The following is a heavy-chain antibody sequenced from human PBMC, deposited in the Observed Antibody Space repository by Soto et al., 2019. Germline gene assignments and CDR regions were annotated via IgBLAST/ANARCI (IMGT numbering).Heavy chain of an antibody. CDR3: ASDEARYYSGGSCFHPSEGY. V-gene: IGHV1-69*02. CDR2: IIPILGIA. CDR1: GGTFSSYT. D-gene: IGHD2-15*01. Sequence: QVQLVQSGAEVKKPGSSVKVSCKASGGTFSSYTISWVRQAPGQGLEWMGRIIPILGIANHAQKFQGRVTLTEDKSTSPAYLELRSLGSEDTPVYYCASDEARYYSGGSCFHPSEGYWGQGTLVTVSS. J-gene: IGHJ4*02.